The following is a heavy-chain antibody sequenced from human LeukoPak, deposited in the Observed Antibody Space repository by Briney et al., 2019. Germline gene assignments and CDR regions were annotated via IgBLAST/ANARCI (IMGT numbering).Heavy chain of an antibody. Sequence: PGGSLRLSCAASGFTFSSYWMHWGRQAPGKGLEWVSTIYSGGTTYYADSVMGRFTISRHNSRNTLYLQMNSLRAEDTAVYYCARVDTVMAYYFDLWGQGTLVTVSS. CDR1: GFTFSSYW. CDR2: IYSGGTT. J-gene: IGHJ4*02. V-gene: IGHV3-53*04. D-gene: IGHD5-18*01. CDR3: ARVDTVMAYYFDL.